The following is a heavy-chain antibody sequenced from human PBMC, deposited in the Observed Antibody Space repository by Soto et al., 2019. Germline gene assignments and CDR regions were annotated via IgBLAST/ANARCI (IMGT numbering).Heavy chain of an antibody. CDR1: GGSISSYY. D-gene: IGHD6-19*01. CDR3: ARVPGGEALYSSGWSNYYYG. CDR2: IYYRGNT. Sequence: QVQLQESGPGLVKPSETLSLTCTVSGGSISSYYWSWIRQPPGKGLQWIGYIYYRGNTNYSPSLTSRVTISVDTSNNQCSLRLNSGTAADTAVYYCARVPGGEALYSSGWSNYYYG. V-gene: IGHV4-59*01. J-gene: IGHJ6*01.